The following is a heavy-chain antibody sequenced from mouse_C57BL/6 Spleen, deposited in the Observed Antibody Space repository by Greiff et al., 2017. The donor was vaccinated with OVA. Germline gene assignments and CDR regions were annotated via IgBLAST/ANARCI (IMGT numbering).Heavy chain of an antibody. CDR2: ISDGGSYT. V-gene: IGHV5-4*03. CDR1: GFTFSSYA. Sequence: EVKLVESGGGLVKPGGSLKLSCAASGFTFSSYAMSWVRQTPEKRLEWVATISDGGSYTYYPDNVKGRFTISRDNAKNNLYLQMSHLKSEDTAMYYCARGTTVVARDNWYFDVWGTGTTVTVSS. J-gene: IGHJ1*03. D-gene: IGHD1-1*01. CDR3: ARGTTVVARDNWYFDV.